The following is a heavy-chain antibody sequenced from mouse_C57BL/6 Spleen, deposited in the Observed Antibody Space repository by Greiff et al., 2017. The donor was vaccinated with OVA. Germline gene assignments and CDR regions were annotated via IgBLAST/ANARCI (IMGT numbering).Heavy chain of an antibody. D-gene: IGHD1-1*01. CDR1: GFTFSDYG. CDR3: ARPFYYGSSYLSYAMDY. CDR2: LSSGSSTI. V-gene: IGHV5-17*01. Sequence: EVMLVESGGGLVKPGGSLKLSCAASGFTFSDYGMHWVRQAPEKGLEWVAYLSSGSSTIYYADTVKGRFTISRDNAKNTLFLQMTSLRSEDTAMYYCARPFYYGSSYLSYAMDYWGQGTSVTVSS. J-gene: IGHJ4*01.